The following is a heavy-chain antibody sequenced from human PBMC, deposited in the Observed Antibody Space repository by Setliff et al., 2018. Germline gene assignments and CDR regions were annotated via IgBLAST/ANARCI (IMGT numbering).Heavy chain of an antibody. J-gene: IGHJ6*03. CDR1: GGSISSYY. D-gene: IGHD6-19*01. V-gene: IGHV4-4*07. Sequence: SETLSLPCTVSGGSISSYYWSWIRQPAGKGLEWIGHLYIGGSANYNPSLKSRVTMSIDTSKDQFSLKLNSVTAADMAVYYCAREQWLDPPGYYYMDVWAKGTTVTVSS. CDR2: LYIGGSA. CDR3: AREQWLDPPGYYYMDV.